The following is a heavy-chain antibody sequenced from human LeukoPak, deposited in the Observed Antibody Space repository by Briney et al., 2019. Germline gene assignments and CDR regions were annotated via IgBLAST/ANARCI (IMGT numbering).Heavy chain of an antibody. D-gene: IGHD2-21*01. CDR1: GFIVTNDY. CDR2: ISTGGAT. Sequence: GGSLRLSCAASGFIVTNDYMNWVRQAPGKGLEWVSVISTGGATYYADPVKARFTISRDISKNTLYLQMNSLRPEDTAIYYCARDLGGGHQYAFDVWGQGTMVTVSS. CDR3: ARDLGGGHQYAFDV. J-gene: IGHJ3*01. V-gene: IGHV3-66*02.